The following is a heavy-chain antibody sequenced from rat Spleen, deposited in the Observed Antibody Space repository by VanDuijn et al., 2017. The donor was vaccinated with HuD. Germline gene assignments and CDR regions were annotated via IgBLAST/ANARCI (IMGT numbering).Heavy chain of an antibody. D-gene: IGHD1-7*01. CDR3: SWDTKGFSWFAY. V-gene: IGHV6-10*01. CDR2: LKPNSNNFAT. Sequence: EVQLMETGGGLVQPGKSLKLTCATSGFTFSPAWMNWIRQSPEQGLEWIARLKPNSNNFATEYSEFVKGRFTISRDDSKSSIYLQMDGLKEEDTATYYCSWDTKGFSWFAYWGQGTLVTVSS. J-gene: IGHJ3*01. CDR1: GFTFSPAW.